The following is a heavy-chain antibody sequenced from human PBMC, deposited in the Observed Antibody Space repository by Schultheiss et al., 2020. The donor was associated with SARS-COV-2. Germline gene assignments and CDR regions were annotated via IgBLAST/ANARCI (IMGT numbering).Heavy chain of an antibody. CDR1: GGSISSYY. Sequence: SETLSLTCIVSGGSISSYYWSWIRQSPGKGLEWIGYVFYSGSTNYNPSLKSRVTISVDTSKNQFSLKLSSVTAADTAVYYCARHLYSTSGNYFYYYLGVWGKGTTVTVSS. CDR3: ARHLYSTSGNYFYYYLGV. J-gene: IGHJ6*03. CDR2: VFYSGST. V-gene: IGHV4-59*01. D-gene: IGHD2-2*01.